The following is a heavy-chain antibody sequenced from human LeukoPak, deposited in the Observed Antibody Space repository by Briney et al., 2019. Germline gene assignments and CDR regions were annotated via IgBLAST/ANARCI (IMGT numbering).Heavy chain of an antibody. Sequence: SVKVSSKASGYAFTGYYMHWVRQAPGQGLEWMGWINPNSGDTNYVQKFQGRVTMTRDTSISTAYMELSSLTSDDTAVYYCARDHGSGSYWAPFDPWGQGTLVTVSS. V-gene: IGHV1-2*02. D-gene: IGHD3-10*01. CDR3: ARDHGSGSYWAPFDP. CDR1: GYAFTGYY. CDR2: INPNSGDT. J-gene: IGHJ5*02.